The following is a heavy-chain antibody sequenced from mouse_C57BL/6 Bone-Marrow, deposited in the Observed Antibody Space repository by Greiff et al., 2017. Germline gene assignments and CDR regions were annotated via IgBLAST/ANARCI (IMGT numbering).Heavy chain of an antibody. CDR1: GYTFTSYW. CDR3: ARSDYGYDGDY. V-gene: IGHV1-50*01. CDR2: IDPSDSYT. D-gene: IGHD2-2*01. Sequence: QVQLKQPGAELVKPGASVKLSCKASGYTFTSYWMQWVKQRPGQGLEWIGEIDPSDSYTNYNQKFKGKATLTVDTSSSTAYMQLSSLTSEDSAVYYCARSDYGYDGDYWGQGTTLIVSS. J-gene: IGHJ2*01.